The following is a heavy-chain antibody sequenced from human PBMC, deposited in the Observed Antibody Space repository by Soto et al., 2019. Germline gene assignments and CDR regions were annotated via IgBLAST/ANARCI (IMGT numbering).Heavy chain of an antibody. Sequence: SETLSLTCTDSGGSISSSSYYWGWIRQPPGKGLEWIGSIYYSGSTYYNPSLKSRVTISVDTSKNQFSLKLSSVTAADTAVYYCARLGAYYQYLDPWGPGTLV. CDR1: GGSISSSSYY. CDR2: IYYSGST. J-gene: IGHJ5*02. V-gene: IGHV4-39*01. D-gene: IGHD2-21*01. CDR3: ARLGAYYQYLDP.